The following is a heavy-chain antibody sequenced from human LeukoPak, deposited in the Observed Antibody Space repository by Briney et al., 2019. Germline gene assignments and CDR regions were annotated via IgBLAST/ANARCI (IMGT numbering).Heavy chain of an antibody. V-gene: IGHV3-23*01. CDR1: GFTFSSYS. CDR3: AKDMYGSGSPRFDP. CDR2: ISGSGGST. Sequence: PGGSLRLSCAASGFTFSSYSMNWVRQAPGKGLEWVSAISGSGGSTYYADSVKGRFTISRDNSKNTLYLQMNSLRAEDTAVYYCAKDMYGSGSPRFDPWGQGTLVIVSS. D-gene: IGHD3-10*01. J-gene: IGHJ5*02.